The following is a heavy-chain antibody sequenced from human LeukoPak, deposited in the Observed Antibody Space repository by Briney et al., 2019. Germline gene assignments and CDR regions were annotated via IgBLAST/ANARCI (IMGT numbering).Heavy chain of an antibody. V-gene: IGHV3-23*01. CDR3: AKDGNWNYFDY. Sequence: PGGSLRLSCEVSGFTFSNNAMSWVRQAPGRGLEWVSVISGSGGSTYYPDSVKGRFTISRDNSKDTLYLQMNSLRAEDTAVYYCAKDGNWNYFDYWGQGTLVTVSS. J-gene: IGHJ4*02. CDR1: GFTFSNNA. CDR2: ISGSGGST. D-gene: IGHD1-20*01.